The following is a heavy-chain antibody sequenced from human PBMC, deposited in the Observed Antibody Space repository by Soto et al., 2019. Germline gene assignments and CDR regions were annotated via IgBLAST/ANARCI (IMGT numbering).Heavy chain of an antibody. Sequence: GASVKVSCKASGGTFSSYAISWVRQAPGQGLEWMGGIIPIFGTANYAQKFQGRVTITADESTSTASMELSSLRSEDTAVSYCARYRPYYDCSGDYYFDYWGQGTLVTVSS. J-gene: IGHJ4*02. CDR3: ARYRPYYDCSGDYYFDY. D-gene: IGHD3-22*01. CDR2: IIPIFGTA. V-gene: IGHV1-69*13. CDR1: GGTFSSYA.